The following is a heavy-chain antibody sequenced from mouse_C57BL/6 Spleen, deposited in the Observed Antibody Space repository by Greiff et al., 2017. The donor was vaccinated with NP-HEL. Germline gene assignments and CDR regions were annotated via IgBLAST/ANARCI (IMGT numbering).Heavy chain of an antibody. Sequence: QVQLQQPGAELVRPGSSVKLSCKASGYTFTSYWMDWVKQRPGQGLEWIGNIYPSDSETHYNQKFKDKATLTVDKSSSTAYMQLSSLTSEDSAVYYCARAYYSGYFDVWGTGTTVTVSS. CDR3: ARAYYSGYFDV. CDR2: IYPSDSET. J-gene: IGHJ1*03. D-gene: IGHD1-1*01. CDR1: GYTFTSYW. V-gene: IGHV1-61*01.